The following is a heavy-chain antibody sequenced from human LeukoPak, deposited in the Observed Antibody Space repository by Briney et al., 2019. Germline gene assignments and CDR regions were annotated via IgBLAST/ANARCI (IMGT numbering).Heavy chain of an antibody. V-gene: IGHV1-18*01. CDR2: ISAYGNT. Sequence: ASVKVSCKTSGYTFTIYGISWVRQAPGQGLEWMGLISAYGNTNYAQNLQGRVTMTTDTSTSTAYMELRSLRSDDTAVYYCARGIIGYYFDYWGQGTLGTASS. CDR3: ARGIIGYYFDY. D-gene: IGHD2-15*01. CDR1: GYTFTIYG. J-gene: IGHJ4*02.